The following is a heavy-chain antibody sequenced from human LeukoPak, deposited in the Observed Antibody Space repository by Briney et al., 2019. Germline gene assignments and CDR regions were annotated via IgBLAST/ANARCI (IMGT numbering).Heavy chain of an antibody. CDR2: LSGSGVNT. CDR3: ATVPRGSGSPVPDY. CDR1: GFTLSSYG. D-gene: IGHD3-10*01. Sequence: GGSLRLSCAASGFTLSSYGMSWVRQAPGKGLEWVSGLSGSGVNTYYADSVKGRFTISRDNSKNTLYLQMNNLRADDTAVYYCATVPRGSGSPVPDYWGQGTLVTVSS. V-gene: IGHV3-23*01. J-gene: IGHJ4*02.